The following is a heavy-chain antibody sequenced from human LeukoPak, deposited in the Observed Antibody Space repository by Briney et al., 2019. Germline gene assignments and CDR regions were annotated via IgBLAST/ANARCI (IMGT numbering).Heavy chain of an antibody. V-gene: IGHV1-69*13. Sequence: ASVKVSCKASGGTFSSYAISWVRQAPGQGLEWMGGIIPIFGTANYAQKFQGRVTITADESTSTAYMELSSLRSEDTAVYYCASPGIGSGSYYKSDYWGQGTLVTVS. J-gene: IGHJ4*02. CDR1: GGTFSSYA. D-gene: IGHD3-10*01. CDR2: IIPIFGTA. CDR3: ASPGIGSGSYYKSDY.